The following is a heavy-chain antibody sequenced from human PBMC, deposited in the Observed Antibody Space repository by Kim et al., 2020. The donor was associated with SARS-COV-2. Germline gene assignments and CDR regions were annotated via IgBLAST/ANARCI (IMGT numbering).Heavy chain of an antibody. V-gene: IGHV1-3*01. CDR3: ARGSSSSLGDY. J-gene: IGHJ4*02. Sequence: TKYSQKFQGRVTISRDTSASTAYMELSSLRSEDTAVYYCARGSSSSLGDYWGQGTLVTVSS. CDR2: T. D-gene: IGHD6-6*01.